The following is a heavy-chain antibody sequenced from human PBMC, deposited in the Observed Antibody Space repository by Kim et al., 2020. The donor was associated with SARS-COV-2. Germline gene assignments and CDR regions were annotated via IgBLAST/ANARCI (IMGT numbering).Heavy chain of an antibody. Sequence: SETLSLTCAVYGGSFSGYYWSWIRQPPGKGLEWIGEINHSGSTNYNPSLKSRVTISVDTSKNQFSLKLSSVTAADTAVYYCARGLRGYSYDIPFYYYYYMDVWGKGTTVTVSS. D-gene: IGHD5-18*01. J-gene: IGHJ6*03. CDR1: GGSFSGYY. CDR3: ARGLRGYSYDIPFYYYYYMDV. V-gene: IGHV4-34*01. CDR2: INHSGST.